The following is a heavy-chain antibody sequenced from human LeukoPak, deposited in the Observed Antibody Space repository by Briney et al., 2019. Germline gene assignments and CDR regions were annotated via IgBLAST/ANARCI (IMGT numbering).Heavy chain of an antibody. CDR1: GFTFSSSW. V-gene: IGHV3-7*03. D-gene: IGHD4-17*01. CDR3: ARVGARQILEY. J-gene: IGHJ4*02. CDR2: IKQDGTEE. Sequence: GGSLRLSCVASGFTFSSSWMSWVRRAPGKGLEWVANIKQDGTEEYYVDSVRGRSSISKDNAKNSLYLQMNSLRAEDTAVYYCARVGARQILEYWGQGTLVTVSS.